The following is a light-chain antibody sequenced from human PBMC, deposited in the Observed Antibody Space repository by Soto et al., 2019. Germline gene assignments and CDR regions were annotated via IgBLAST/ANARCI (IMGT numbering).Light chain of an antibody. V-gene: IGKV3-20*01. J-gene: IGKJ5*01. CDR1: QSVSSTY. CDR3: QQYGSSPIT. Sequence: EIVLTQSPGTLSLSPGERATLSCRASQSVSSTYLAWYQQKPGQAPRLLIYGVSSRATGIPDRFSGSGSGTDFTLTISRLEPEDSAVYYCQQYGSSPITFGQGTRLEIK. CDR2: GVS.